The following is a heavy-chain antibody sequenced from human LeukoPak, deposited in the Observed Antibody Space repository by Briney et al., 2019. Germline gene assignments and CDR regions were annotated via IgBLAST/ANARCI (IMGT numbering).Heavy chain of an antibody. V-gene: IGHV5-51*01. Sequence: GASLKISCKGSGYRFSSYWIGGVRQLRGKGLEWMGIIYPGDSDTRYSPSFQGQVTISADKSITTAYLQWSTLKASDTAMYYCARLFGGNYEIFDYWGQGTLVTVSS. D-gene: IGHD4-23*01. CDR1: GYRFSSYW. CDR2: IYPGDSDT. J-gene: IGHJ4*02. CDR3: ARLFGGNYEIFDY.